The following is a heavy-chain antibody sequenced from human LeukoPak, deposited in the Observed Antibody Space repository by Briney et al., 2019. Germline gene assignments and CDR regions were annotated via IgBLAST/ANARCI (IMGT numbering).Heavy chain of an antibody. D-gene: IGHD1-26*01. J-gene: IGHJ4*02. CDR1: GFTVGSNY. CDR2: IYSGGST. CDR3: VRATSNY. V-gene: IGHV3-53*01. Sequence: GGSLRLSCAASGFTVGSNYMSWVRQAPGKGLEWVSVIYSGGSTYYADSVKGRFTISRDNSKNTLYLQMNSLRAEDTAVYYCVRATSNYWGQGTLVTVSS.